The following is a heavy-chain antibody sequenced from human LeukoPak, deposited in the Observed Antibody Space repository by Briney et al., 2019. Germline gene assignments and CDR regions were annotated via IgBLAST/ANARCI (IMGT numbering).Heavy chain of an antibody. J-gene: IGHJ5*02. D-gene: IGHD7-27*01. CDR3: AALLGYRDWFDP. CDR1: GYTLTELS. V-gene: IGHV1-24*01. Sequence: GASVKVSCKVSGYTLTELSMHWVRQAPGKGLEWMGGFDPEDGETIYAQKFQGRVTMTGDTSTDTAYMELSSLRSEDTAVYYCAALLGYRDWFDPWGQGTLVTVSS. CDR2: FDPEDGET.